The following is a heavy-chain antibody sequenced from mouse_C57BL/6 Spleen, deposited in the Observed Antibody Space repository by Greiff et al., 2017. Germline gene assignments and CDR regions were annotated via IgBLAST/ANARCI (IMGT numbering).Heavy chain of an antibody. Sequence: EVKLQESGPGLVKPSQSLSLTCSVTGYSITRGYYWNWIRQFPGNKLEWMGYISYDGSNNYNPSLKNRISITRDTSKNQFFLKLNSVTTEDTATYYCAWDFDVWGTGTTVTVSS. V-gene: IGHV3-6*01. CDR2: ISYDGSN. CDR3: AWDFDV. J-gene: IGHJ1*03. CDR1: GYSITRGYY.